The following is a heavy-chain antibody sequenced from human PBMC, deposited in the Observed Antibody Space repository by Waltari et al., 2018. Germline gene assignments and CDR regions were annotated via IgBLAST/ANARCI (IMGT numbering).Heavy chain of an antibody. CDR3: ARVGQGDWFDP. CDR1: GYSISSGYY. Sequence: QVQLQESGPGLVKPSETLSLTRTVSGYSISSGYYWGWIRQPPGKGLEWIGSIYHSGSTYYNPSLKSRVTISVDTSKNQFSLKLSSVTAADTAVYYCARVGQGDWFDPWGQGTLVTVSS. J-gene: IGHJ5*02. CDR2: IYHSGST. V-gene: IGHV4-38-2*02.